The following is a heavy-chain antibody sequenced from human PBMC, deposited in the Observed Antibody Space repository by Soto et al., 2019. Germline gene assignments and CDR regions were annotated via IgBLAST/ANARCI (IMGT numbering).Heavy chain of an antibody. V-gene: IGHV1-2*04. CDR1: GYTFTGYY. CDR3: ARGTAATLYYYYMDV. CDR2: INPNSGGT. Sequence: ASVKVSCKASGYTFTGYYMHWVRQAPGQGLEWMGWINPNSGGTNYAQKFQGWVTMTRDTSISTAYMELSRLRSDDTAVYYCARGTAATLYYYYMDVWGKGTTVNVSS. D-gene: IGHD6-25*01. J-gene: IGHJ6*03.